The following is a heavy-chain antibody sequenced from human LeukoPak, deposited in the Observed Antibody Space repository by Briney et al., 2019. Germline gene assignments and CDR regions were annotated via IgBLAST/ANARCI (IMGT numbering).Heavy chain of an antibody. D-gene: IGHD5-18*01. CDR2: IYYSGST. J-gene: IGHJ2*01. V-gene: IGHV4-59*12. CDR3: AIRLRYSYESPQPGLYWYFDL. Sequence: SETLSLTCTVSGGSISSYYWSWIRQPPGKGLEWIGYIYYSGSTYYNPSLKSRVTISVDTSKNQFSLKLSSVTAADTAVYYCAIRLRYSYESPQPGLYWYFDLWGRGTLVTVSS. CDR1: GGSISSYY.